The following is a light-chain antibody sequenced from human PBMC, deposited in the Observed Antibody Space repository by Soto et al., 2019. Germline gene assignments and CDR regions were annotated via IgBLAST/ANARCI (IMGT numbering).Light chain of an antibody. CDR2: DAS. V-gene: IGKV3-11*01. CDR3: QQRSKWRWT. Sequence: EIVLTQSPATLSLSPGERATLSCRASQSVSSYLAWYQQKPGQAPRLLIYDASNRATGIPARFSGRGAGTDFILTSRSVQPEDVVVYYCQQRSKWRWTFGQGTKVEIK. J-gene: IGKJ1*01. CDR1: QSVSSY.